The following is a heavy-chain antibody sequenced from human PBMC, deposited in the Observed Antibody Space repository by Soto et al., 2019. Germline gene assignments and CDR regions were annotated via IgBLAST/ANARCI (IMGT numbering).Heavy chain of an antibody. CDR3: ARGVGSSPPRY. CDR1: GGSISVYY. J-gene: IGHJ4*02. D-gene: IGHD1-26*01. Sequence: SETLSLTCTISGGSISVYYWSWVRQPPGHELEWIGYIYASGSPYYNPSLRSRVTIPADTSKNQISLKLTSPTAADTAVYYCARGVGSSPPRYWGRGTLVTGSS. V-gene: IGHV4-59*01. CDR2: IYASGSP.